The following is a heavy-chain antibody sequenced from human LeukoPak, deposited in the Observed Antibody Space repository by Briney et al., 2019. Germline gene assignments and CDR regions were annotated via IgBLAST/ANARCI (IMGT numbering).Heavy chain of an antibody. V-gene: IGHV3-23*01. Sequence: RPGGSLRLSCAASGFTFSSYGMSWVRQAPGKGLEWVSAISGSGGSTYYADSVKGRFTISRDNSKNTLYLQMNSLRAEDTAVYYCAKLNSIVGATKVFYFDYWGQGTLVTVSS. CDR1: GFTFSSYG. D-gene: IGHD1-26*01. CDR2: ISGSGGST. CDR3: AKLNSIVGATKVFYFDY. J-gene: IGHJ4*02.